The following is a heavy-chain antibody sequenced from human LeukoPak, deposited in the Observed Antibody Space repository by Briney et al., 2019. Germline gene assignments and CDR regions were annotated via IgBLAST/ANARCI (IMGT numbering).Heavy chain of an antibody. Sequence: GGSLRLSCAASGFTFSSYGMHWARQAPGKGLEWVAVISYDGSNKYYADSVKGRFTISRDNSKNTLYLQMNSLRAEDTAVYYCARRLGCSSTSCYPLMDVWGKGTTVTVSS. CDR1: GFTFSSYG. CDR3: ARRLGCSSTSCYPLMDV. V-gene: IGHV3-30*19. J-gene: IGHJ6*03. D-gene: IGHD2-2*01. CDR2: ISYDGSNK.